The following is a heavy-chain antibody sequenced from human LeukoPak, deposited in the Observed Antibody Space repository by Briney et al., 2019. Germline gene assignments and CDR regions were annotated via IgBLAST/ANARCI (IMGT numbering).Heavy chain of an antibody. CDR1: GFTFSRYW. V-gene: IGHV3-48*01. CDR3: ARDLSDRRRALGY. J-gene: IGHJ4*02. CDR2: ISSSSSTI. D-gene: IGHD2/OR15-2a*01. Sequence: GGSLRLSCAASGFTFSRYWMHWVRQAPGKGLEWVSYISSSSSTIYYADSVKGRFTISRDNAKNSLYLQMNSLRAEDTAVYYCARDLSDRRRALGYWGQGTLVTVSS.